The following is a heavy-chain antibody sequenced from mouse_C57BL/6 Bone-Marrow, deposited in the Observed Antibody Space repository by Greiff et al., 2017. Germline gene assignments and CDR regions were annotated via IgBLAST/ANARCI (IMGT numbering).Heavy chain of an antibody. CDR2: IYPRSGNT. V-gene: IGHV1-81*01. CDR1: GYTFTSYG. D-gene: IGHD1-1*01. CDR3: ARCYYYGSSYPFAY. Sequence: VQLKESGAELARPGASVKLSCKASGYTFTSYGISWVKQRTGQGLEWIGEIYPRSGNTYYNEKFKGKATLTADKSSSTAYMELRSLTSEDSAVYFCARCYYYGSSYPFAYWGQGTLVTVSA. J-gene: IGHJ3*01.